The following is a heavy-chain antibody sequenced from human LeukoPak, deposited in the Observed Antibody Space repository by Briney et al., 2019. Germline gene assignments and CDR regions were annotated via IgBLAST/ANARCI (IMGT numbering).Heavy chain of an antibody. CDR2: LRSKAYGGTI. V-gene: IGHV3-49*04. CDR1: GFTFSDYA. J-gene: IGHJ4*02. CDR3: TRKSRDAFNCFDS. Sequence: AGGSLCLSCTASGFTFSDYAMSWVRQAPGKGQARVGYLRSKAYGGTIEYPASGKVSVTLSRDDSKRITYLQMHSLKTEDTGVYYCTRKSRDAFNCFDSWGKGYLLTVSS. D-gene: IGHD5-24*01.